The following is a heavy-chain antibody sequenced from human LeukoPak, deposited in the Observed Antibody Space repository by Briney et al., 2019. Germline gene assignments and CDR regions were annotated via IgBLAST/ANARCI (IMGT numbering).Heavy chain of an antibody. CDR1: GGSISSYY. CDR2: IYYSGST. CDR3: TKTYYYDRGWFDP. J-gene: IGHJ5*02. Sequence: SETLSLTYTVSGGSISSYYWSWIRQPPGKGLEWIGYIYYSGSTNYNPSLKSRVTISVDTSKNQFSLKLSSVTAADTAVYYCTKTYYYDRGWFDPWGQGTLVTVSS. D-gene: IGHD3-22*01. V-gene: IGHV4-59*08.